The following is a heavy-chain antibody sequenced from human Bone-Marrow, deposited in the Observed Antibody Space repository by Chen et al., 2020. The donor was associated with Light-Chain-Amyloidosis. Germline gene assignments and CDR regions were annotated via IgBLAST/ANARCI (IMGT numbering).Heavy chain of an antibody. D-gene: IGHD3-22*01. Sequence: QVQLVQSGAEVKRPGASVKVSCKVSGDSLTDLAIHCVRQAPGKGLEWVGGFDPEDEEMMYGQKFQGRVRMIEDTSTETAYMELTSLTSEYTAIYYCATDVDVGDYYETGFNYWGQGTLVTVSS. V-gene: IGHV1-24*01. CDR1: GDSLTDLA. CDR2: FDPEDEEM. J-gene: IGHJ4*02. CDR3: ATDVDVGDYYETGFNY.